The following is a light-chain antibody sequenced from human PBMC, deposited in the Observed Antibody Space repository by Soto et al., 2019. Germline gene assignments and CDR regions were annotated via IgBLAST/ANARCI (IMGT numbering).Light chain of an antibody. V-gene: IGLV4-69*01. Sequence: QLVLTQSPSASASLGASVKLTCTLSSGHSNYAIAWHQQQSEKGPRYLMKLNSDGSHSKGDGIPDRLAGSSYGAERYLTISSLQSEDETDYSCQTWGSGIVVFGGGTKLTVL. CDR2: LNSDGSH. CDR1: SGHSNYA. CDR3: QTWGSGIVV. J-gene: IGLJ2*01.